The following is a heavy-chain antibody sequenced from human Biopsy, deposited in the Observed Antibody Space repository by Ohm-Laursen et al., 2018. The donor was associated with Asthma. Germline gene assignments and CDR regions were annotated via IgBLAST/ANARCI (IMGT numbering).Heavy chain of an antibody. CDR1: GYNFISFA. CDR3: ARTYYDFLTGQVKDVFGV. CDR2: VNTGNCDT. J-gene: IGHJ3*01. Sequence: ASVKVPCKASGYNFISFAIHWVRQAPGQRLEWMGWVNTGNCDTKYSQKFQARVTITRDTSASTAYMELRSLRSEDTATYYCARTYYDFLTGQVKDVFGVWGQGTMVTVSS. V-gene: IGHV1-3*04. D-gene: IGHD3-9*01.